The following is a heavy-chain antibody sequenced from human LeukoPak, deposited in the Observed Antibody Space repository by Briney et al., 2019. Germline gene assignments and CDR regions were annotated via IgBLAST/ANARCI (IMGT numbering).Heavy chain of an antibody. V-gene: IGHV3-66*02. Sequence: GGSLRLSCAASGFTVSSNYMSWVRQAPGKGLEWVSVIYSGGSTYYADSVKGRFTISRDNSKNTLYLQMNSLRAEDTAAYYCARDLRARRAFDIWGQGTMVTVSS. CDR2: IYSGGST. CDR3: ARDLRARRAFDI. CDR1: GFTVSSNY. D-gene: IGHD6-6*01. J-gene: IGHJ3*02.